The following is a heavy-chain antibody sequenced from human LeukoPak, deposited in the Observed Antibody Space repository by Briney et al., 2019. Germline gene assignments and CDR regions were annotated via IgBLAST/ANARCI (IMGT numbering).Heavy chain of an antibody. CDR3: ARDYNTKGYGWFDP. Sequence: GGSLRLSCAASGFTFSSYSMNWVRQAPGKGLVWVSRINIDGSSTSYADSVKGRFTISRDNAKNTLYLQMNSLRVEDTAVYRCARDYNTKGYGWFDPWGQGTLVTVSS. CDR2: INIDGSST. D-gene: IGHD3-10*01. J-gene: IGHJ5*02. CDR1: GFTFSSYS. V-gene: IGHV3-74*01.